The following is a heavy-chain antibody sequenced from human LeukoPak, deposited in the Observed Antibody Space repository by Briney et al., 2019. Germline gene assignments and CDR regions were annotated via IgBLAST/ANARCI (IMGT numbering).Heavy chain of an antibody. CDR2: ISAYNGNT. J-gene: IGHJ6*04. CDR1: GYTFTSYG. D-gene: IGHD3-9*01. CDR3: ARDVRLQYFDWLLYNYYYYGMDV. V-gene: IGHV1-18*04. Sequence: GASVKVSCKASGYTFTSYGISWVRQAPGQGLEWMGWISAYNGNTNYAQKLQGRVTMTTDTSTSTAYMELRSLRSDDTAVYYCARDVRLQYFDWLLYNYYYYGMDVWGKGTTVTVSS.